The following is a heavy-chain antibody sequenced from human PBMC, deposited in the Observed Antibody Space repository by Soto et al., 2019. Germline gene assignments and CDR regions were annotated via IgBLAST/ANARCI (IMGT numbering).Heavy chain of an antibody. CDR3: ARAFSWNTAMATAPRYYGMDG. V-gene: IGHV3-21*01. CDR2: ISSSSSYI. J-gene: IGHJ6*02. CDR1: GFTFSSYS. D-gene: IGHD5-18*01. Sequence: PGGSLGLSCAASGFTFSSYSMNWVRQAPGKGLEWVSSISSSSSYIYYADSVKGRFTISRDNAKNSLYLQMNSLRAEDTAVYYCARAFSWNTAMATAPRYYGMDGWGQGTTVTFSS.